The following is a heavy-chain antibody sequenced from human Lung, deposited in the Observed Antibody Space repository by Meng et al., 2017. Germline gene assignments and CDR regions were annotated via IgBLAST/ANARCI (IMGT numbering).Heavy chain of an antibody. CDR1: GYSFNGYG. CDR2: ISAYNGHT. J-gene: IGHJ4*02. Sequence: VKVSCKASGYSFNGYGISWVRQAPGQGLEWMGWISAYNGHTDYAQNLQGRVTMTTDTSTSTAYMELRSLRSDDTAMYYCAREGYPVFYFDFWGQGTLVTVSS. D-gene: IGHD2-15*01. V-gene: IGHV1-18*01. CDR3: AREGYPVFYFDF.